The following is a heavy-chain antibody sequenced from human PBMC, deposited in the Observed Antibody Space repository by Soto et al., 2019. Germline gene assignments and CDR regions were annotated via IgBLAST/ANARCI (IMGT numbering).Heavy chain of an antibody. J-gene: IGHJ4*02. Sequence: PRLSCAASGFTFSSYAMSWVRQAPGKGLEWVSAISGSGGSTYYANSVKGRFTISRDNSKNTLYLQMNSLRAEDTAVYYCAKGLKSPDYWGQGTLVTVSS. CDR1: GFTFSSYA. CDR2: ISGSGGST. D-gene: IGHD2-8*01. CDR3: AKGLKSPDY. V-gene: IGHV3-23*01.